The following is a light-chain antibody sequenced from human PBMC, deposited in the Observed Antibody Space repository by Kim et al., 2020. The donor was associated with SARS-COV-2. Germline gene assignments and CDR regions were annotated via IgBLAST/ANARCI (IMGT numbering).Light chain of an antibody. J-gene: IGKJ1*01. CDR1: QSVSSN. Sequence: EIVMTQSPATLSVSPGERATLSCRASQSVSSNLAWYQQIPGQAPRLLIYGASTRATGIPARFSGSGSGTEFTLTISSPQSEDFAVYYCQQYNNWWTFGQGTKVDTK. CDR3: QQYNNWWT. V-gene: IGKV3-15*01. CDR2: GAS.